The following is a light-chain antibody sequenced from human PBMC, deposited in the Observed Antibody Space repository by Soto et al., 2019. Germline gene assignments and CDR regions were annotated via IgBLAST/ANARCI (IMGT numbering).Light chain of an antibody. J-gene: IGKJ5*01. CDR3: QHYGRSPIT. CDR2: GAS. V-gene: IGKV3-20*01. CDR1: QSVSSN. Sequence: EIAMTQSPATLSVSPGERATLSCRASQSVSSNLAWYQQKPGQAPRLLIYGASTRATGIPARFSGSGSATDFTLTISRLEPEDFALYYCQHYGRSPITCGQGTRRDI.